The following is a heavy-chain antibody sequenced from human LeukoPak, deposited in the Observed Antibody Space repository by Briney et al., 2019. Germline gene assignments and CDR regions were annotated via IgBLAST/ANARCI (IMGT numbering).Heavy chain of an antibody. CDR3: AKGGYTTWFDP. V-gene: IGHV3-23*01. J-gene: IGHJ5*02. Sequence: PGGSLRLSCAASGFTFSSYSVSWVRQAPGTGLEWVSTIRSNGADTYHADSVKGRFTISRDNSKNTLYLEMSSLRADDTAVYHCAKGGYTTWFDPWGLGTLVTVSS. CDR1: GFTFSSYS. D-gene: IGHD2-15*01. CDR2: IRSNGADT.